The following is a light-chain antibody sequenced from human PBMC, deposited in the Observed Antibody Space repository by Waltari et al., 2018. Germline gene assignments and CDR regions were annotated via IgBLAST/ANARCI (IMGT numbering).Light chain of an antibody. V-gene: IGKV3-11*01. CDR1: QSVSSY. Sequence: EIVLTQSPATLSLSPGARATLSCRASQSVSSYLAWYQQKPGQAPRLLISDASNRATGIPARFSGSGSGTDFTLTISSLEPEDFAVYYCQQRSNWPLTFGPGTKVDIK. CDR2: DAS. CDR3: QQRSNWPLT. J-gene: IGKJ3*01.